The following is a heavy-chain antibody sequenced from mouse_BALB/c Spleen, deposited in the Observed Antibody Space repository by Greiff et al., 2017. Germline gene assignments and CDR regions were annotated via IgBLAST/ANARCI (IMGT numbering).Heavy chain of an antibody. D-gene: IGHD2-1*01. CDR3: ARYGNYGDY. CDR1: GYSITSGYY. V-gene: IGHV3-6*02. Sequence: ESGPGLVKPSQSLSLTCSVTGYSITSGYYWNWIRQFPGNKLEWMGYISYDGSNNYNPSLKNRISITRDTSKNQFFLKLNSVTTEDTATYYCARYGNYGDYWGQGTTLTVSS. J-gene: IGHJ2*01. CDR2: ISYDGSN.